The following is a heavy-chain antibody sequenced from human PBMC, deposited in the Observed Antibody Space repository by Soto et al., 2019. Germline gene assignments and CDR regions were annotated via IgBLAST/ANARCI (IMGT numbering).Heavy chain of an antibody. CDR2: ISYDGSNK. V-gene: IGHV3-30*03. CDR1: GFTFSSYG. CDR3: AQNYGDHAFDI. Sequence: QVQLVESGGGVVQPGRSLRLSCAASGFTFSSYGMHWVRQAPGKGLEWVAVISYDGSNKYYADSVKGRFTISRDNSKNTLYLQMNSLRAEDTAVYYCAQNYGDHAFDIWGQGTMVTVSS. J-gene: IGHJ3*02. D-gene: IGHD4-17*01.